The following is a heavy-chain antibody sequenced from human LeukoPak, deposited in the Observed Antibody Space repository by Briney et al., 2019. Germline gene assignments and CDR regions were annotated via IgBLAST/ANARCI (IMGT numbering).Heavy chain of an antibody. CDR2: FYYDGRT. D-gene: IGHD2-2*01. Sequence: SETLSLTCAVYGGSFSGYYWSWIRQPPGKRLEWIGNFYYDGRTYYNPSLKSRVTISVDTSRNQFSVKLSSVTAADTAIYYCARRCISTSCYLYWGQGTLVTVSS. J-gene: IGHJ4*02. V-gene: IGHV4-34*01. CDR3: ARRCISTSCYLY. CDR1: GGSFSGYY.